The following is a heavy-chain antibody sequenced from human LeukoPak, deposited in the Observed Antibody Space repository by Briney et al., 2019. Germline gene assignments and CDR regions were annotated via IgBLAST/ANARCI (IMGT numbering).Heavy chain of an antibody. D-gene: IGHD3-22*01. J-gene: IGHJ4*02. Sequence: SETLSLTCAVYGGSFSGYYWSWIRQPPGKGLEWIGEINHSGSTNYNPSLESRVTISVDTSKNQFSLKLSSVTAAGTAVYYCASRYDPSYYDSSGYYFLGQGTLVTVSS. CDR1: GGSFSGYY. V-gene: IGHV4-34*01. CDR3: ASRYDPSYYDSSGYYF. CDR2: INHSGST.